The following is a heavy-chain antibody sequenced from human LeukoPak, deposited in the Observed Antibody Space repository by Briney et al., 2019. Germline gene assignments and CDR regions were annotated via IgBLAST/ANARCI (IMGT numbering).Heavy chain of an antibody. Sequence: ASVKVSCKAPGYTFTTYYMHWVRQAPGQGLEWMGWINPNSGGTSYAQKFQGRVTMTRDTSISTAYMDLSRLQSDDTAVYYCAREYVNSGFDLWGQGTLVTVSS. CDR3: AREYVNSGFDL. D-gene: IGHD1-1*01. CDR2: INPNSGGT. J-gene: IGHJ5*02. V-gene: IGHV1-2*02. CDR1: GYTFTTYY.